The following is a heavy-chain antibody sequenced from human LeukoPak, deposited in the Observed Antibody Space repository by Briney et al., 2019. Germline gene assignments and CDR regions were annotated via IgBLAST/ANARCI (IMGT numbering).Heavy chain of an antibody. J-gene: IGHJ4*02. Sequence: SVKVSCKASGFTFTSSAMQWVRRARGQRLEWIGWIVVGSGNTNYAQKFQERVTITRDMSTSTAYMELSSLRSEDTAVYYCARGMSAGTHSPFDYWGQGTLVTVSS. V-gene: IGHV1-58*02. D-gene: IGHD6-13*01. CDR1: GFTFTSSA. CDR3: ARGMSAGTHSPFDY. CDR2: IVVGSGNT.